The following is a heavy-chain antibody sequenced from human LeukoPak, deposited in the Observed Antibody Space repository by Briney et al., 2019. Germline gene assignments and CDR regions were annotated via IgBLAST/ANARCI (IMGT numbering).Heavy chain of an antibody. J-gene: IGHJ4*02. CDR3: AREGPLGKYYDY. CDR1: GGSINNLF. V-gene: IGHV4-59*01. D-gene: IGHD3-16*01. CDR2: FSYSGGT. Sequence: SETLSLTCTVSGGSINNLFWTRIRQPPGKGLEWIGYFSYSGGTTYNPSLKSRVTISIDTSKNQFSLNLNSVTAADTAVYYCAREGPLGKYYDYWGPGTLVTVSS.